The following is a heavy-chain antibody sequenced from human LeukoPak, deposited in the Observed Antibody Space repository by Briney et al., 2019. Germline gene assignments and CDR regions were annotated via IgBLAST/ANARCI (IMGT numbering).Heavy chain of an antibody. CDR3: AREDYFPPGKFDY. CDR2: TNPNSGGT. V-gene: IGHV1-2*02. Sequence: GPSVKVSCKASGYTFTGYYMHWVRQAPGQGLEWMGWTNPNSGGTNYAQKFQGRVTMTRDTSISTAYMELSRLRSDDTAVYYCAREDYFPPGKFDYWGQGTLVTVSS. CDR1: GYTFTGYY. D-gene: IGHD2/OR15-2a*01. J-gene: IGHJ4*02.